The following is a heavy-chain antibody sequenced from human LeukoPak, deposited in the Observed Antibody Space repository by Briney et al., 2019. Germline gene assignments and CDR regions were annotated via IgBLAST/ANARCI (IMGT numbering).Heavy chain of an antibody. J-gene: IGHJ5*02. CDR2: ISYDGSNK. D-gene: IGHD2-15*01. Sequence: GRSLRLSCAASGFTFSSYAMHWVRQAPGKGLEWVAVISYDGSNKNYVDSVKGRFTISRDNSKRMLYLQMNSLRAEDTAIYYCARGIVVVAAASSNWFDPWGQGNLVTVSS. CDR1: GFTFSSYA. CDR3: ARGIVVVAAASSNWFDP. V-gene: IGHV3-30*04.